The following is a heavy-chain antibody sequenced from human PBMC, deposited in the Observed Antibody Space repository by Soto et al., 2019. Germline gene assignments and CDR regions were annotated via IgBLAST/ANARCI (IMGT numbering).Heavy chain of an antibody. V-gene: IGHV3-48*01. CDR1: GFTFSSYS. J-gene: IGHJ5*02. D-gene: IGHD3-10*01. Sequence: PGGSLRLSCAASGFTFSSYSMNWFRQAPGKGLEWVSYISSSSSTKYYADSVKGRFTISRDNAKNSLYLQMNSLRAEDTAVYYCAWGTIVRGRTNWLDLWGQRTPVTV. CDR3: AWGTIVRGRTNWLDL. CDR2: ISSSSSTK.